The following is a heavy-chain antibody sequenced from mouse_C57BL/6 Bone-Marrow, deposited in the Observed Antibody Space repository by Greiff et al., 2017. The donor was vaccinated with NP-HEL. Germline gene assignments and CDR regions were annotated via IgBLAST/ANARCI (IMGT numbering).Heavy chain of an antibody. V-gene: IGHV1-69*01. CDR1: GYTFTSYW. J-gene: IGHJ3*01. D-gene: IGHD4-1*01. CDR3: ARSNCGGFAY. CDR2: IDPSDSYT. Sequence: VQLQQPGAELVMPGASVKLSCKASGYTFTSYWMHWVKQRPGPGLEWIGEIDPSDSYTNYNQKFKGKSTLTVDKSSSTAYMQLSSLTSEDSAVYDCARSNCGGFAYWGQGTLVTVSA.